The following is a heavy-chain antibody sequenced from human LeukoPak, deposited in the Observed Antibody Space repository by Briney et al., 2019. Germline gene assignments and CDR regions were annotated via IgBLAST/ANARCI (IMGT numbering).Heavy chain of an antibody. CDR1: GGSISGHY. CDR2: IYYSGST. V-gene: IGHV4-59*11. J-gene: IGHJ4*02. CDR3: ASSYTHRSIDY. Sequence: SETLSLTCTVSGGSISGHYWSWIRQPPGKGLEWIGYIYYSGSTNYNPSLKSRVTISVDTSKNQFSLKLSSVTAADTAVYYCASSYTHRSIDYWGQGTLVTVSS. D-gene: IGHD3-16*01.